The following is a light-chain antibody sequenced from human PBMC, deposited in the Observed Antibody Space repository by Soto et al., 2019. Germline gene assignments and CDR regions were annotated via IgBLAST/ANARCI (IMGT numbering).Light chain of an antibody. CDR3: SSYTGTSYV. CDR2: EVS. Sequence: QSALTQPASVSGSPGQSITISCTGTSSDVGGYNSVSWYQHHPGKGPKLIIFEVSNRPSGVSNRFSASESGNMASLAISGLQTEDEADYYCSSYTGTSYVFGTGTKVTVL. J-gene: IGLJ1*01. CDR1: SSDVGGYNS. V-gene: IGLV2-14*01.